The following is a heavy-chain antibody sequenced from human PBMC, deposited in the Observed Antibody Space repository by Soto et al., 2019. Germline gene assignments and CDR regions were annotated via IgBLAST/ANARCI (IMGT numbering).Heavy chain of an antibody. Sequence: ASVKVSCKASGYTFTSYGISWVRQAPGQGLEWMGWISAYNGNTNYAQKLQGRVTMTTDTSTSTAYMELRSLRSDDTAVYYCARDDPFYDYIWGSYRYTARNYYYYYYMDVWGKGTTVTVSS. CDR3: ARDDPFYDYIWGSYRYTARNYYYYYYMDV. J-gene: IGHJ6*03. CDR1: GYTFTSYG. CDR2: ISAYNGNT. V-gene: IGHV1-18*01. D-gene: IGHD3-16*02.